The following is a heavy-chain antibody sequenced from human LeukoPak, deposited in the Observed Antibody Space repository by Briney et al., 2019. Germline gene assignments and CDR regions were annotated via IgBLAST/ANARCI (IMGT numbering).Heavy chain of an antibody. CDR1: GFTFSSYG. CDR3: ARYDYGDYEDYFYYMDV. V-gene: IGHV3-30*02. D-gene: IGHD4-17*01. J-gene: IGHJ6*03. Sequence: HPGGSLRLSCAASGFTFSSYGMHWVRQAPGKGLEWVAFIRYDGSNRYYADSVKGRFTISRDNSKNTLYLQMNSLRAEDTAVYYCARYDYGDYEDYFYYMDVWGKGTAVSVSS. CDR2: IRYDGSNR.